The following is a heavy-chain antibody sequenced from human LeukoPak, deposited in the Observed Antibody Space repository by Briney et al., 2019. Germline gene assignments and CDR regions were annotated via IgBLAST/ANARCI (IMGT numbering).Heavy chain of an antibody. Sequence: SETLSLTCAVYGGSFSGYYWSWIRQPPGKGLEWIGEINHSGSTNYNPSLKSRVTISVDTSKNQFSLKLSSVTAADTAVYYCASTDDYVCGSYPNYWGQGTLVTVSS. J-gene: IGHJ4*02. D-gene: IGHD3-16*02. CDR2: INHSGST. CDR3: ASTDDYVCGSYPNY. CDR1: GGSFSGYY. V-gene: IGHV4-34*01.